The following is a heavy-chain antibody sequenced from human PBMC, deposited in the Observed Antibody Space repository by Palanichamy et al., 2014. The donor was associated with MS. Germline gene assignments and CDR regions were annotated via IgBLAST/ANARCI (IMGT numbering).Heavy chain of an antibody. CDR2: IYSGGST. CDR1: GFTVSNNY. V-gene: IGHV3-66*01. Sequence: QLVQSGGGLVQPGGSLTLSCAASGFTVSNNYMSWVRQAPGMGLEWVSVIYSGGSTYYADSVKARFTISRDNSKNTLYLQMNSLRVEDTAVYYCARAPLVSSGASDIWGQGTMVTVSS. J-gene: IGHJ3*02. CDR3: ARAPLVSSGASDI.